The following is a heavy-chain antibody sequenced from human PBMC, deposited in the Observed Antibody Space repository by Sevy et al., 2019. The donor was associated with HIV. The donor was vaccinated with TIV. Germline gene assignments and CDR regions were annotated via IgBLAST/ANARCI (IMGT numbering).Heavy chain of an antibody. Sequence: GGSQRLSCAASGLIFSHYGMHWVRQAPGKGLEWVAFISFDGSNKYYVDSVKGRFTISRDNSKNTLYLQMNSLRTEDTALYYCAKNTAAAGTGGFDYWGQGTLVTVSS. CDR3: AKNTAAAGTGGFDY. V-gene: IGHV3-30*02. D-gene: IGHD6-13*01. CDR2: ISFDGSNK. J-gene: IGHJ4*02. CDR1: GLIFSHYG.